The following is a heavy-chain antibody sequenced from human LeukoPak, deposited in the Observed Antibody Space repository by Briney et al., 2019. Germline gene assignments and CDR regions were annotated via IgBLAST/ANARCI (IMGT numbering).Heavy chain of an antibody. CDR1: GGTFSSYA. CDR3: ARDNHLDSSGATPFDY. V-gene: IGHV1-69*13. D-gene: IGHD6-19*01. J-gene: IGHJ4*02. Sequence: SVKVSCKASGGTFSSYAISWVRQAPGQGLEWMGGIIPIFGTANYAQKFQGRVTITADESTSTAYMELSSLRSEDPAVYYCARDNHLDSSGATPFDYWGQGTLVTVSS. CDR2: IIPIFGTA.